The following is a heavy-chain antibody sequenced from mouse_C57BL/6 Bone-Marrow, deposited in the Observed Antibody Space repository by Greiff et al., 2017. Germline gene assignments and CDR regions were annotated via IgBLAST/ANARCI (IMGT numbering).Heavy chain of an antibody. J-gene: IGHJ2*01. Sequence: VQLQQSGAELVRPGASVKLSCTASGFNIKDDYIHWVKQRPEQGLELIGWIDPEIGDTEYASKFQGKATITSDTSSNTASLQLSSLTSEDTAVYYCSSFDGNYFDFWGQGTPLTVAS. D-gene: IGHD2-3*01. CDR1: GFNIKDDY. V-gene: IGHV14-4*01. CDR2: IDPEIGDT. CDR3: SSFDGNYFDF.